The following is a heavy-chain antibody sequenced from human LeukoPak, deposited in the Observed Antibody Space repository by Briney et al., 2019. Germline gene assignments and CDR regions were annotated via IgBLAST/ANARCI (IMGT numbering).Heavy chain of an antibody. CDR2: MNPNSGNT. D-gene: IGHD6-13*01. CDR1: GYTFTSYD. V-gene: IGHV1-8*01. CDR3: ARVGSSSWYI. J-gene: IGHJ4*02. Sequence: ASVKVSCKASGYTFTSYDINWVRQATGQGLEWMGWMNPNSGNTGYARKLQGRVTMTTDTSTSTAYMELRSLRSDDTAVYYCARVGSSSWYIWGQGTLVTVSS.